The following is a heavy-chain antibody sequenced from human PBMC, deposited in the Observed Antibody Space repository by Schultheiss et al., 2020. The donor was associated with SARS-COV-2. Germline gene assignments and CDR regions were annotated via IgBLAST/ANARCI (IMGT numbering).Heavy chain of an antibody. V-gene: IGHV3-53*01. Sequence: GESLKISCAASGLTVSSSFMTWVRQAPGKELEWVSTIYSGGDVYYVDSVKGRFTISRDNSKNTLYLQMNSLRAEDTAVYYCAKDHSVLMVYAIWGGGIGAFDIWGQGTMVTVSS. CDR3: AKDHSVLMVYAIWGGGIGAFDI. CDR2: IYSGGDV. D-gene: IGHD2-8*01. CDR1: GLTVSSSF. J-gene: IGHJ3*02.